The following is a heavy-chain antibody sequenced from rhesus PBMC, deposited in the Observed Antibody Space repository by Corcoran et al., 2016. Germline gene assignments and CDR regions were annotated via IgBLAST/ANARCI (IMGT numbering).Heavy chain of an antibody. CDR1: GGSISSHS. J-gene: IGHJ4*01. D-gene: IGHD6S26*01. CDR3: ARGRIAAAGPFDY. V-gene: IGHV4-173*01. Sequence: QVQLQESGPGLVKPSETLSLTCAFSGGSISSHSWSWIHQPPGKGLEWIGRISGSGGSTDYNPSLKSRVTISTDTSKNQFSLKLSSVTAADTAVYYCARGRIAAAGPFDYWGQGVLVTVSS. CDR2: ISGSGGST.